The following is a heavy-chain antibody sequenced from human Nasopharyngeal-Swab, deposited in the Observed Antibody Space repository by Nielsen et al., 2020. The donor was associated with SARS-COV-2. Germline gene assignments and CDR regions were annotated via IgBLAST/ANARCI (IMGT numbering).Heavy chain of an antibody. V-gene: IGHV3-23*01. Sequence: WIRQPTGKGLEWVSAISGSGGSTYYADSVKGRFTISRDNSKNTLYLQMNSLRAEDTAVYYCAKDEYIVVVPAALRLDYWGQGTLVTVSS. CDR3: AKDEYIVVVPAALRLDY. CDR2: ISGSGGST. J-gene: IGHJ4*02. D-gene: IGHD2-2*01.